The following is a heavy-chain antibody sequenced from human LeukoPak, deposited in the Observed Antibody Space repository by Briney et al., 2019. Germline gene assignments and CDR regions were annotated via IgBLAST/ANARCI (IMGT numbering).Heavy chain of an antibody. CDR3: ARDWGDYYDSSGYLDY. CDR2: IEQDGSEK. D-gene: IGHD3-22*01. Sequence: PGGSLRLSCAASGFTFSSYWMSWVRQAPGKGLEWVANIEQDGSEKYYVDSVKGRFTISRDNAKNSLYLQMNSLRAEDTAVYYCARDWGDYYDSSGYLDYWGQGTLVTVSS. J-gene: IGHJ4*02. CDR1: GFTFSSYW. V-gene: IGHV3-7*01.